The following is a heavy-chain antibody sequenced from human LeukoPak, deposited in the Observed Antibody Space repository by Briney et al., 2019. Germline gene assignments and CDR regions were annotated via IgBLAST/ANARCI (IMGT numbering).Heavy chain of an antibody. V-gene: IGHV4-59*01. CDR2: IYYSGST. Sequence: PSETLSLTCTVSGGSISSYYWSWIRQPPGKGLEWIGYIYYSGSTNYNPSLKSRATISVDTSKNQFSLKLSSVTAADTAAYYCARGPGVRGVFYFDYWGQGTLVTVSS. D-gene: IGHD3-10*01. J-gene: IGHJ4*02. CDR1: GGSISSYY. CDR3: ARGPGVRGVFYFDY.